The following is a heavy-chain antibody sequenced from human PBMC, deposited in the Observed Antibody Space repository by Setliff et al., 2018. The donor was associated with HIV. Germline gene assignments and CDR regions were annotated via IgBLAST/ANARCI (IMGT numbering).Heavy chain of an antibody. CDR2: IYTRGST. V-gene: IGHV4-61*09. J-gene: IGHJ5*02. D-gene: IGHD4-17*01. CDR3: ASCTPDYGGNSWFDP. Sequence: SETLSLTCTVSGGSISSGSYYWSWIRQPAGKGLEWIGHIYTRGSTNYNPSLKSRVTISVETSKNQFSLKLSSVTSADTAVYYCASCTPDYGGNSWFDPWGQGTLVTVSS. CDR1: GGSISSGSYY.